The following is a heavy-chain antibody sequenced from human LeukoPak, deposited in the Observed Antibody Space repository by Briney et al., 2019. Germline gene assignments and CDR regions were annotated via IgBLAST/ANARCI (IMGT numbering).Heavy chain of an antibody. CDR2: IHYSGST. D-gene: IGHD1-1*01. J-gene: IGHJ6*03. CDR3: AKPYWAGTTTRGYSYYVDV. CDR1: GGSISSSSYD. Sequence: PSVTLSLTCTVSGGSISSSSYDWGWIRQPPGKGLEWIGSIHYSGSTYYNPSLKSRVTISLDTSKNQLSLNLSSVTAADTAVYYCAKPYWAGTTTRGYSYYVDVWGKGTTVTVSS. V-gene: IGHV4-39*01.